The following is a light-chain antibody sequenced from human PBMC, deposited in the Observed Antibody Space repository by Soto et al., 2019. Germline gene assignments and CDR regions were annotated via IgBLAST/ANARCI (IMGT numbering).Light chain of an antibody. CDR2: LTS. CDR3: HQRQSWPRT. V-gene: IGKV3-11*01. Sequence: EIVLTQSPATLSSFPGDRVTLSCRASQAVNTRLAWYQHKPGQAPRLLIYLTSNRAAGIPARFSGSGSETDFTLTISDVEPEDFAVYYCHQRQSWPRTFGQGTKVYIK. CDR1: QAVNTR. J-gene: IGKJ1*01.